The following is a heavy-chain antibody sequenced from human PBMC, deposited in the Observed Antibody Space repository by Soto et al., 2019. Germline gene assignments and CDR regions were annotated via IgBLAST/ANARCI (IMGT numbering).Heavy chain of an antibody. D-gene: IGHD6-13*01. J-gene: IGHJ5*02. Sequence: SETLSLTCTVSGGSISSGGYYWSWIRQHPGKGLEWIGYIYYSGSTYYNPSLKSRVTISVDTSKNQFPLKLSSVTAADTAVYYCARGPSSWYWFDPWGQGTLVTVSS. CDR3: ARGPSSWYWFDP. CDR1: GGSISSGGYY. CDR2: IYYSGST. V-gene: IGHV4-31*03.